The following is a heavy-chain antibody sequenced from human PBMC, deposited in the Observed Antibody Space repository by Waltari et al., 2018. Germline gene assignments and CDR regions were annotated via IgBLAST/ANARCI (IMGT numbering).Heavy chain of an antibody. D-gene: IGHD3-22*01. CDR2: IIPIFGTA. Sequence: QVQLVQSGAEVQKPGAPVKVSGKASGGAFSSYASSCVTQAPGQGLEWMGRIIPIFGTANYAQKFQGRVTITADKSTSTAYMELSSLRSEDTAVYYCARGTSSGYYIFDYWGQGTLVTVSS. CDR3: ARGTSSGYYIFDY. V-gene: IGHV1-69*08. CDR1: GGAFSSYA. J-gene: IGHJ4*02.